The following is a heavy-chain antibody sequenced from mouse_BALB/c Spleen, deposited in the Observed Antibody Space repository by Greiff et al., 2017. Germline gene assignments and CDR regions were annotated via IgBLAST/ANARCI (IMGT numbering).Heavy chain of an antibody. D-gene: IGHD1-1*01. Sequence: VQLQQSGPELVKPGASVKIPCKASGYTFTDYNMDWVKQSHGKSLEWIGDINPNNGGTIYNQKFKGKATLTVDKSSSTAYMELRSLTSEDTAVYYCASRGPYGSSYAYWGQGTLVTVSA. CDR3: ASRGPYGSSYAY. CDR1: GYTFTDYN. J-gene: IGHJ3*01. CDR2: INPNNGGT. V-gene: IGHV1-18*01.